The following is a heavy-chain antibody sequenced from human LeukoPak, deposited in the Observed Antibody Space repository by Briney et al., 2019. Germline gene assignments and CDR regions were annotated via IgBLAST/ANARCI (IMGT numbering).Heavy chain of an antibody. CDR2: IYHSGST. J-gene: IGHJ4*02. V-gene: IGHV4-38-2*02. CDR1: GYSISSGYY. Sequence: SETLSLTCTVSGYSISSGYYWGWIRQPPGKGLEWIGSIYHSGSTYYNPSLKSRVTISVDTSKNQFSLKLSTVTAADTAVYYCARDRHWGQGTLVTVSS. CDR3: ARDRH.